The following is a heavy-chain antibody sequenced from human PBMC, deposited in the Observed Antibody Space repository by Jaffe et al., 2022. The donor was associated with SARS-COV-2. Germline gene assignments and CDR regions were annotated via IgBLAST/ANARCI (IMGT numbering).Heavy chain of an antibody. D-gene: IGHD2-21*01. V-gene: IGHV3-30-3*01. CDR3: ARSDIVVHQGDY. J-gene: IGHJ4*02. CDR1: GFTFSSYA. Sequence: QVQLVESGGGVVQPGRSLRLSCAASGFTFSSYAMHWVRQAPGKGLEWVAVISYDGSNKYYADSVKGRFTISRDNSKNTLYLQMNSLRAEDTAVYYCARSDIVVHQGDYWGQGTLVTVSS. CDR2: ISYDGSNK.